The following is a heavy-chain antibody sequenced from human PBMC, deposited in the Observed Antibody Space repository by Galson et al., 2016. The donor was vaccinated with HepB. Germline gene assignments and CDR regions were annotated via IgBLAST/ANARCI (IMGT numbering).Heavy chain of an antibody. CDR2: IVGSGGHT. V-gene: IGHV3-23*01. J-gene: IGHJ4*02. Sequence: SLRLSCAASGFTFSSYAMSWVRQAPGKGLEWVSGIVGSGGHTYYADSVKGRFTISRDNSKNTLYLQMNSLRAEETAVFYCAKDNPIKVTTFVGFDYWGQGTLVTVSS. CDR3: AKDNPIKVTTFVGFDY. CDR1: GFTFSSYA. D-gene: IGHD4-17*01.